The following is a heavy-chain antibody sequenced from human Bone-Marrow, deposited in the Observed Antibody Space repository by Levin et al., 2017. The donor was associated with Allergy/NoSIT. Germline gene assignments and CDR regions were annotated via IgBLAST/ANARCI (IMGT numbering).Heavy chain of an antibody. D-gene: IGHD1-7*01. CDR1: GYTFINYD. J-gene: IGHJ6*02. V-gene: IGHV1-8*01. Sequence: GASVKVSCKASGYTFINYDIIWVRQATGQGFEWMAWMNPNSGNTGYSQKFQGRLTVTRNTSISTGYMELSSLKSEDTAVYFCARGGFPGWHGTSNYYGLDVWGLGTTVTVSS. CDR2: MNPNSGNT. CDR3: ARGGFPGWHGTSNYYGLDV.